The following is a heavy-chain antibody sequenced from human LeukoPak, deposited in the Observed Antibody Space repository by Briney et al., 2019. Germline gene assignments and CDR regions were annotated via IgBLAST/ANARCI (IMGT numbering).Heavy chain of an antibody. CDR3: ARVRSLDYEYYFDY. CDR2: ISAYNGNT. Sequence: ASVKVSCKASGGTFSSYGISWVRQAPGQGLEWMGWISAYNGNTNHAQKLQGRVTMTTDTSTSTAYMELRSLRSDDTAVYYCARVRSLDYEYYFDYWGQGTLVTVSS. D-gene: IGHD4-17*01. V-gene: IGHV1-18*01. J-gene: IGHJ4*02. CDR1: GGTFSSYG.